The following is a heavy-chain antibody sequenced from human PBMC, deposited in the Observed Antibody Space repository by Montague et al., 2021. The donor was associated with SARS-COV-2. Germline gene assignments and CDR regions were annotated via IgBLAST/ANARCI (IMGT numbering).Heavy chain of an antibody. D-gene: IGHD5-18*01. V-gene: IGHV3-48*03. J-gene: IGHJ4*02. CDR1: GFIFSSYE. CDR2: ISSSGSTI. CDR3: ARGLPGLWARALFDY. Sequence: SLRLSCSASGFIFSSYEMNWVRQAPGKGLEWVSYISSSGSTIYYADSVKGRFTISRDNAKNSLYLQMNSLRAEDTAVYYCARGLPGLWARALFDYWGQGSLVTVSS.